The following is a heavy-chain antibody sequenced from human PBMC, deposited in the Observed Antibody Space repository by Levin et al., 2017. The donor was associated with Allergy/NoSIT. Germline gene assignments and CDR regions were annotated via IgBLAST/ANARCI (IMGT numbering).Heavy chain of an antibody. CDR1: GFTFSTYG. CDR2: MSYDGTNK. Sequence: GESLKISCAASGFTFSTYGMHWVRQAPGRGLEWGAVMSYDGTNKYYADSVTGRLTISSDNSTKAQCGQRNRLRAEDLAVYYCAKDQEKFRIVLTPTASYDKYGMDLWGQGTTVIVSS. D-gene: IGHD1-1*01. CDR3: AKDQEKFRIVLTPTASYDKYGMDL. J-gene: IGHJ6*02. V-gene: IGHV3-30*18.